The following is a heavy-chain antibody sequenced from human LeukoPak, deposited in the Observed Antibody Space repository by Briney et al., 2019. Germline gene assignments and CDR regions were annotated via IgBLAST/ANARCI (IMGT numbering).Heavy chain of an antibody. CDR3: ARVPRRVTGVFDY. D-gene: IGHD7-27*01. V-gene: IGHV4-39*01. CDR1: GGSISSSSYY. Sequence: SETLSLTCTVSGGSISSSSYYWGWIRQPPGKGLEWIGSIYYSGSTYYNPSLKSRVTISVDTSKNQFSLKLSSVTAANTAVYYCARVPRRVTGVFDYWGQGTLVTVSS. J-gene: IGHJ4*02. CDR2: IYYSGST.